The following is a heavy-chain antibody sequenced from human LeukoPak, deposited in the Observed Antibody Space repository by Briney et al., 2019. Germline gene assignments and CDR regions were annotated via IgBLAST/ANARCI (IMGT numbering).Heavy chain of an antibody. CDR1: GYSFATYW. CDR3: ARSHSSTLTWFDP. V-gene: IGHV5-51*01. CDR2: IYPRDSDT. J-gene: IGHJ5*02. Sequence: GESLKISCKGSGYSFATYWIAWVRQTPREGLEWMGIIYPRDSDTKYNPSFQGQVSISADKSISTAYLQWNSLQASDTAIYYCARSHSSTLTWFDPWGQGTLVSVSS.